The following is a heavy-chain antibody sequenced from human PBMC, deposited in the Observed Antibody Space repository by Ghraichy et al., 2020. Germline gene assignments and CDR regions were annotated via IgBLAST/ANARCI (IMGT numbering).Heavy chain of an antibody. CDR2: INHSGST. Sequence: SETLSLTCAVYGGSFSGYYWSWIRQPPGKGLEWIGEINHSGSTNYNPSLKSRVTISVDTSKNQFSLKLSSVTAADTAVYYCARGAWLRYFDWYPSWFDPWGQGTLVTVSS. J-gene: IGHJ5*02. D-gene: IGHD3-9*01. V-gene: IGHV4-34*01. CDR3: ARGAWLRYFDWYPSWFDP. CDR1: GGSFSGYY.